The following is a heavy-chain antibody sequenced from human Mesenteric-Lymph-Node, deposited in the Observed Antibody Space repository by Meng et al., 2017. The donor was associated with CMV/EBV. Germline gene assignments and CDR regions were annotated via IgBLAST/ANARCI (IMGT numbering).Heavy chain of an antibody. CDR1: GGTFSNYA. Sequence: SVKVSCKASGGTFSNYAISWVRQAPGQGLEWMGGILPIFETANYAQKFQGRVTMTEDTSTDTAYMELSSLRSEDTAVYYCATWDGGSSWYLFDPWGQGTLVTVSS. J-gene: IGHJ5*02. D-gene: IGHD6-13*01. CDR3: ATWDGGSSWYLFDP. CDR2: ILPIFETA. V-gene: IGHV1-69*06.